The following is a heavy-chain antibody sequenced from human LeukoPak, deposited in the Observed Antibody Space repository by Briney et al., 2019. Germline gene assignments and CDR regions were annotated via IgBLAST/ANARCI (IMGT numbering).Heavy chain of an antibody. CDR3: ARGPVLSHSSGWSYYFFDY. Sequence: SETLSLTCAVYGGSFSGYYWSWIRQPPGKGLEWIGEINHSGSTNYNPSLKSRVTISVDTSKNQFSLKLSSVTAADTAVYYCARGPVLSHSSGWSYYFFDYWGQGTLVTVSS. CDR2: INHSGST. D-gene: IGHD6-19*01. CDR1: GGSFSGYY. V-gene: IGHV4-34*01. J-gene: IGHJ4*02.